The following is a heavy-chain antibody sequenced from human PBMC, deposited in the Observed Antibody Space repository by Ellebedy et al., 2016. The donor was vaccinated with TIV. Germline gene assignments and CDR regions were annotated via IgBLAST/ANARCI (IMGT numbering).Heavy chain of an antibody. CDR3: TRNSGRWYFDL. V-gene: IGHV3-73*01. CDR2: IRSKANSYAT. D-gene: IGHD4-23*01. CDR1: GFTFSGSA. J-gene: IGHJ2*01. Sequence: GESLKISCAASGFTFSGSAMHWVRQASGKGLEWVGRIRSKANSYATAYAASVKGRFTISRDDSKNTAYLQMNSLKTEDTAVYYCTRNSGRWYFDLWGRGTLVTVSS.